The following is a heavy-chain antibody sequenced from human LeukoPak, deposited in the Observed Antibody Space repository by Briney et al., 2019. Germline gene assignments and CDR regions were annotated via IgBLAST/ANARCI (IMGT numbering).Heavy chain of an antibody. D-gene: IGHD3-3*01. CDR3: ANKFQFLDAFDI. CDR2: INPNSGGT. J-gene: IGHJ3*02. V-gene: IGHV1-2*02. Sequence: ASVKVSCKAFGYTITGYYIHWVRQAPGQGLEWMGWINPNSGGTNYAQKFQGRVTMTRDTSISTAYMELSRLRFDDTAVYYCANKFQFLDAFDIWGQGTMVTVSS. CDR1: GYTITGYY.